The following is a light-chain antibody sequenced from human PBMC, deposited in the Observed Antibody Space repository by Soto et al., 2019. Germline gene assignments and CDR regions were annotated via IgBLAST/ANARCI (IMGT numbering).Light chain of an antibody. CDR3: AAWDDSLNGPYV. V-gene: IGLV1-44*01. J-gene: IGLJ1*01. Sequence: QSALTQPPSASGTPGQRVTISCSGSSSNIGSNTVNWYQQLPGTAPKLLICSNNQRPSGVPNRFSGSKSGTSASLAISGLQSEDEADYYCAAWDDSLNGPYVFGAGTKVTVL. CDR2: SNN. CDR1: SSNIGSNT.